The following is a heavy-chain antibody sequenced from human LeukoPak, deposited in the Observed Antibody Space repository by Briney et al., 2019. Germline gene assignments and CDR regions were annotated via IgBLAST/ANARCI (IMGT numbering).Heavy chain of an antibody. V-gene: IGHV3-21*01. D-gene: IGHD4-23*01. J-gene: IGHJ3*02. CDR1: GLTFNNYA. Sequence: GGSLRLSCEASGLTFNNYAMHWVRQAPGKGLEWVSSISSSSSYIYYADSVKGRFTISIDDAKETLFLQMNSLTAEDTAVYYCLTIVETPIDAFDIWGQGAMVTVSS. CDR3: LTIVETPIDAFDI. CDR2: ISSSSSYI.